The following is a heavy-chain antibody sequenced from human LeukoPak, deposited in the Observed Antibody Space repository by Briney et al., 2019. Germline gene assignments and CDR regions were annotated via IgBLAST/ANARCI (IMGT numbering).Heavy chain of an antibody. Sequence: GGSLRLSCAASGFTFSSTSMSWVRQAPGKGLEWVSAIHTSGDTCYADSVKGRFTISRDTSKNTLYLQINSLRVEDTAVYYCIVFGDSNHWGQGTLVTVSS. CDR1: GFTFSSTS. J-gene: IGHJ5*02. CDR2: IHTSGDT. D-gene: IGHD4-17*01. V-gene: IGHV3-53*01. CDR3: IVFGDSNH.